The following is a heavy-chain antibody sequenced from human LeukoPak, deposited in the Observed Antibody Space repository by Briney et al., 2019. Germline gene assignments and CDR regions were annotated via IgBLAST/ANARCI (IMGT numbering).Heavy chain of an antibody. CDR2: IYYSGST. Sequence: SETLSLTCTVSGGSISSYYWSWIRQPPGKGLEWIGYIYYSGSTNYNPSLKSRVTISVDTSKNQFSLKLSSVTAADAAVYYCARDRRYYGSGSCFRFDYWGQGTLVTVSS. CDR1: GGSISSYY. D-gene: IGHD3-10*01. V-gene: IGHV4-59*01. J-gene: IGHJ4*02. CDR3: ARDRRYYGSGSCFRFDY.